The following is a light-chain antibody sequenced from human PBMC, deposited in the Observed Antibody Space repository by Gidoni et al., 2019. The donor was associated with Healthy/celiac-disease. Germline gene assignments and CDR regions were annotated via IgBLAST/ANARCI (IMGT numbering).Light chain of an antibody. V-gene: IGKV1-39*01. CDR2: AAS. CDR3: QQSYSTPRGT. J-gene: IGKJ1*01. CDR1: QSISSY. Sequence: DLHMTQSPSSLSASVGDRVTITCRASQSISSYLNWSQQKPGKAPKLLIYAASSLHSGVPSRFSGSGSGTDVTLTISSRQPEDFATYYCQQSYSTPRGTFGQGTKVEIK.